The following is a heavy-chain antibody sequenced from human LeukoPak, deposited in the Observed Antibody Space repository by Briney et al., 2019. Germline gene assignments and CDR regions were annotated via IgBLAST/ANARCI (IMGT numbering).Heavy chain of an antibody. CDR3: ARDPAPVILDAFDI. J-gene: IGHJ3*02. D-gene: IGHD3-16*02. Sequence: SETLSLTCTVSGGSISSGDYYWSWIRQPPGEGLEWIGYIYYSGSTYYNPSLKSRVTISVDTSKNQFSLKLSSVTAADTAVYYCARDPAPVILDAFDIWDQGTMVTVSS. CDR1: GGSISSGDYY. CDR2: IYYSGST. V-gene: IGHV4-30-4*01.